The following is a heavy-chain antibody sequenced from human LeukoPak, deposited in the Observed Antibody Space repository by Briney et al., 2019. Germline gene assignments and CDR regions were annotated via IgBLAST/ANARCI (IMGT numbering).Heavy chain of an antibody. CDR1: GFSVSGNF. Sequence: GGSLRLSCAASGFSVSGNFMSWVRQAPGKGLEWVSEIYKDDRVSRFYNGDTKYYADSVRGRFTISRDNSTNTLFLQMNSLRAEDTAVYYCARGGGGAADYWGQGTLVTVSS. V-gene: IGHV3-53*01. CDR3: ARGGGGAADY. CDR2: IYKDDRVSRFYNGDTK. D-gene: IGHD3-16*01. J-gene: IGHJ4*02.